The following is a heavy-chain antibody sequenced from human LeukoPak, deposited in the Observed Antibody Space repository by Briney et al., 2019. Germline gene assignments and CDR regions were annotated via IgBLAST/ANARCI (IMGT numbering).Heavy chain of an antibody. CDR1: GYSFTSYW. CDR2: IYPGDSDT. CDR3: ARSPRGVAAARSWFDP. J-gene: IGHJ5*02. Sequence: GESLKISCKGSGYSFTSYWIGWVHQMPGKGLEWMGIIYPGDSDTRYSPSFQGQVTISADNSISTAYLQWSSLKASDTAMYYCARSPRGVAAARSWFDPWGQGTLVTVSS. D-gene: IGHD2-2*01. V-gene: IGHV5-51*07.